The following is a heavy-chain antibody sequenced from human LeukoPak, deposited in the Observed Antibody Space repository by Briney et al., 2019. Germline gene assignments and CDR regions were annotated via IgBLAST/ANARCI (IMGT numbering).Heavy chain of an antibody. CDR1: GGSISSYY. D-gene: IGHD3-16*01. J-gene: IGHJ4*02. CDR2: IFSSGST. Sequence: KPSETLSLTCTVSGGSISSYYWSWIRQPAGKGLEWIGRIFSSGSTNYNPSLKSRVTMSVDTSKNQFSLNLTSVTAADTAVYYCARSGGWAAPLGYWGQGTLVTVSS. V-gene: IGHV4-4*07. CDR3: ARSGGWAAPLGY.